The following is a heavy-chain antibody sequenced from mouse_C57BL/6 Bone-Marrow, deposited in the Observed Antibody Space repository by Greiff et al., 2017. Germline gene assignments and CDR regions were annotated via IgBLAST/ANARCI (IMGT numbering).Heavy chain of an antibody. J-gene: IGHJ3*01. D-gene: IGHD1-1*01. Sequence: QVQLQQSGAELARPGASVKLSCKASGYTFTSSGISWVKQRTGQGLEWIGEIYPRSGNTYYNEKFKGKATLTADKSSSTAYMELRSLTSEDSAVYFCARRPYYYGSSYWFAYWGQGTPVTVSA. V-gene: IGHV1-81*01. CDR3: ARRPYYYGSSYWFAY. CDR2: IYPRSGNT. CDR1: GYTFTSSG.